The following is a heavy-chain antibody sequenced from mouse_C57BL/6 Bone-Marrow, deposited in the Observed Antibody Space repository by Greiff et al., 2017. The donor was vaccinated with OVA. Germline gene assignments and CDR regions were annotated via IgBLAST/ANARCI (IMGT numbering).Heavy chain of an antibody. D-gene: IGHD2-3*01. V-gene: IGHV1-54*01. CDR1: GYAFTNYL. Sequence: VMLVESGAELVRPGTSVKVSCKASGYAFTNYLIEWVKQRPGQGLEWIGVINPGSGGTNYNEKFTGKATLTADKSSSTAYMQLSSLTSEDSAVYFCARSDGRRVWLAYWGQGTLVTVSA. J-gene: IGHJ3*01. CDR3: ARSDGRRVWLAY. CDR2: INPGSGGT.